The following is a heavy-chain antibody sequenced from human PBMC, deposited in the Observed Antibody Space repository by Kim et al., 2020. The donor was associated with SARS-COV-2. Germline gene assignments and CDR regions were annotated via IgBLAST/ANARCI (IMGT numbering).Heavy chain of an antibody. V-gene: IGHV1-3*01. CDR1: GYTFKSYP. J-gene: IGHJ4*02. CDR2: VNAANDET. Sequence: ASVKVSCKASGYTFKSYPIHWLRQAPGQRLEWMGWVNAANDETKYSQKFQGRVTITRDTSANTAYMDLRSLTFEDTAIYYCARDMNPTVYDSCGQGTLV. CDR3: ARDMNPTVYDS. D-gene: IGHD4-4*01.